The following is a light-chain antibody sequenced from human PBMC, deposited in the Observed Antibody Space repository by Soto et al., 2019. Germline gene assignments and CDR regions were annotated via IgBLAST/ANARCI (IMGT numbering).Light chain of an antibody. CDR1: QSVSSSY. Sequence: EIVLTQSPGTLSLSPGERATLSCRASQSVSSSYLAWYQQKPGQAPRLLIYDASNRAAGVPVRFSGSGSGTDFTLTISSVEPDDFAVYYCQQRSNWPPITFGQGTRLEIK. CDR2: DAS. CDR3: QQRSNWPPIT. J-gene: IGKJ5*01. V-gene: IGKV3D-20*02.